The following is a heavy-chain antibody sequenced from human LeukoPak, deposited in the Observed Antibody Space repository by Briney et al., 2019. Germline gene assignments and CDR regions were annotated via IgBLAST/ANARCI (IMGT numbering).Heavy chain of an antibody. CDR1: GYSISSSYY. V-gene: IGHV4-38-2*01. CDR2: IYYSGST. J-gene: IGHJ4*02. CDR3: ARHTVVVVALHNFDY. Sequence: SETLSLTCAVSGYSISSSYYWGWIRQPPGKGLEWIGSIYYSGSTNYNPSLKSRVTISVDTSKNQFSLKLSSVTAADTAVYYCARHTVVVVALHNFDYWGQGTLVTVSS. D-gene: IGHD2-15*01.